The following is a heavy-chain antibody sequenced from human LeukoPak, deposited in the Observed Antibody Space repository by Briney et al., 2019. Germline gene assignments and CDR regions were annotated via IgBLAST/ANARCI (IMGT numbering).Heavy chain of an antibody. CDR1: GHTFTSYG. V-gene: IGHV1-18*01. CDR2: ISAYNGNT. J-gene: IGHJ6*03. D-gene: IGHD3-10*02. CDR3: ARDLVRGVFYYYYYMDV. Sequence: GASVKVSCKASGHTFTSYGISWVRQAPGQGLEWMGWISAYNGNTNYAQKLQGRVTMTTDTSTSTAYMELRSLRSDDTAVYYCARDLVRGVFYYYYYMDVWGKGTTVTVSS.